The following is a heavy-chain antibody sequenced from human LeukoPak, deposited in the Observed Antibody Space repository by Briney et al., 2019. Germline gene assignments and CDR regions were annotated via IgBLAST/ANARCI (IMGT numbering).Heavy chain of an antibody. J-gene: IGHJ4*02. V-gene: IGHV3-21*01. CDR1: GFTFNTYG. Sequence: GGSLRLSCAASGFTFNTYGMNWVRQAPGKGLEWLSYIGPGPSHTYYADSVRGRFVTSRDDAKSSLYLQMSSPRAEDTAVYYCARDYVTMAPDYGGLGTLVTVSS. CDR2: IGPGPSHT. D-gene: IGHD3-10*02. CDR3: ARDYVTMAPDY.